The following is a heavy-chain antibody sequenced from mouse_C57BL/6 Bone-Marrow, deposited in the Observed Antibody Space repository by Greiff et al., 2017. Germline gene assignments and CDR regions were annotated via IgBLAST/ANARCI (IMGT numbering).Heavy chain of an antibody. V-gene: IGHV6-3*01. CDR3: TGRGRGYYFDY. CDR1: GFTFSNYW. J-gene: IGHJ2*01. Sequence: DVMLVESGGGLVQPGGSMKLSCVASGFTFSNYWMNWVRQSPEKGLEWVAQIRLKSDNYATHYAESVKGRFTISRDDSKSSVYLQMNNLRAEDTGIYYCTGRGRGYYFDYWGQGTTLTVSS. CDR2: IRLKSDNYAT.